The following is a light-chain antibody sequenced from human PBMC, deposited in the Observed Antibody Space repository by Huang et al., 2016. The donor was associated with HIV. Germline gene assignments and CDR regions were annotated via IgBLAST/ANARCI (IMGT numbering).Light chain of an antibody. CDR1: QGISSF. CDR3: QQFNNYPLT. V-gene: IGKV1-9*01. Sequence: IQLTQSPSSLSASVGDRVTITCRASQGISSFLAWYQQKPGKSPKHMMYAASTMHSGVTLRFSGSGSGTDFTLTISSLQPEDFATYYCQQFNNYPLTFGGGTKVEIK. CDR2: AAS. J-gene: IGKJ4*01.